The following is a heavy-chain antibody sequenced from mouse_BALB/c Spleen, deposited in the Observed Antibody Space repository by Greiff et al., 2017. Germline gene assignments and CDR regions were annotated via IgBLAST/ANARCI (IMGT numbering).Heavy chain of an antibody. J-gene: IGHJ1*01. V-gene: IGHV1-4*01. Sequence: VQLQESGAELARPGASVKMSCKASGYTFTSYTMHWVKQRPGQGLEWIGYINPSSGYTNYNQKFKDKATLTADKSSSTAYMQLSSLTSEDSAVYYCARGDGNYRWYFDVWGAGTTVTVSS. CDR3: ARGDGNYRWYFDV. CDR1: GYTFTSYT. CDR2: INPSSGYT. D-gene: IGHD2-1*01.